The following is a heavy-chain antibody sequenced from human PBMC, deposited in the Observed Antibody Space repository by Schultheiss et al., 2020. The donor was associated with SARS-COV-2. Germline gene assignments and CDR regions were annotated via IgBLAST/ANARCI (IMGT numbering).Heavy chain of an antibody. Sequence: SQTLSLTCPVSGGSISSYYWSWIRQPPGKGLEWIGYIYYSGRTSYNPSLSSRVTITVDPSKNQFSLKLSSVTAADTAVYYCARSERAVEPSHSYNWFDPWGQGTLVTVSS. V-gene: IGHV4-59*12. J-gene: IGHJ5*02. CDR1: GGSISSYY. CDR3: ARSERAVEPSHSYNWFDP. D-gene: IGHD6-19*01. CDR2: IYYSGRT.